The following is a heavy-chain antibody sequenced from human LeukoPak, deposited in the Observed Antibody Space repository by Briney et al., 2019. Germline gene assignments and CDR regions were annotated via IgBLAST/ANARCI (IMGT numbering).Heavy chain of an antibody. Sequence: PGGSLRLSCAASGFTFSSYSMNWVRQAPGKGLEWVSYISSSSSTIYYADSVKGRFTISRDNAKNSLYLQMNSLRAEDTAVYYCASRWLRGYYYYGMDVWGQGTTVTVSS. CDR3: ASRWLRGYYYYGMDV. J-gene: IGHJ6*02. D-gene: IGHD5-18*01. CDR1: GFTFSSYS. V-gene: IGHV3-48*04. CDR2: ISSSSSTI.